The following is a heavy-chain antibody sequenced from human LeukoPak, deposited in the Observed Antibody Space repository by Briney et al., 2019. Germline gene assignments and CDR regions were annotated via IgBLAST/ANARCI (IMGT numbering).Heavy chain of an antibody. CDR3: AKDRSVTIFGVVIPLYWYFDL. D-gene: IGHD3-3*01. Sequence: PGGSLRLSCAASGFTFSSYAMSWVRQAPGKGLEWVSAISGSGGSTYYADSVKGRFTISRDNSKNTLYLQMNSLRAEDTAVYYCAKDRSVTIFGVVIPLYWYFDLWGRGTLVTVSS. CDR2: ISGSGGST. V-gene: IGHV3-23*01. CDR1: GFTFSSYA. J-gene: IGHJ2*01.